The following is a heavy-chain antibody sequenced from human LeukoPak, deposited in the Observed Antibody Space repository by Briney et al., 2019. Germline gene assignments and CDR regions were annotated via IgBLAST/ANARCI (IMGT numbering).Heavy chain of an antibody. J-gene: IGHJ5*02. V-gene: IGHV3-30*18. CDR1: GFSISTYG. Sequence: GSLRLSCAASGFSISTYGMHWVRQAPGKGLEWVAMISHDGSEKYYVDSAKGRFTISRDSSKNTLYLQMNSLRGEDTAMYYCAKDLYSSGWYNYFDPWGQGTLVTVSS. CDR2: ISHDGSEK. D-gene: IGHD6-19*01. CDR3: AKDLYSSGWYNYFDP.